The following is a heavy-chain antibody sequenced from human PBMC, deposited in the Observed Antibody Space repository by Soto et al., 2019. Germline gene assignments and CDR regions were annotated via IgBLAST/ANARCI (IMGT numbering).Heavy chain of an antibody. D-gene: IGHD3-22*01. J-gene: IGHJ4*02. V-gene: IGHV3-30*18. CDR1: GFTFSSYG. CDR2: ISYDGSNK. Sequence: QMQLVESGGGVVQPGRSLRLSCAASGFTFSSYGMHWVRQAPGKGLEWVAVISYDGSNKYYADSVKGRFTISRDNSKNTLYLQMNSLRAEDTAVYYCAKVGYYYDSSGYYFDYWGQGTLVTVSS. CDR3: AKVGYYYDSSGYYFDY.